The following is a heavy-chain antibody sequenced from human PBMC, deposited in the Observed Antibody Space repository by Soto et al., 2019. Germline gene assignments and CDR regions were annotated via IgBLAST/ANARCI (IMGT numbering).Heavy chain of an antibody. V-gene: IGHV4-38-2*01. CDR1: VYSISVFDY. D-gene: IGHD2-15*01. CDR3: ARVMAGGGSPDNWFDP. J-gene: IGHJ5*02. Sequence: AETLSVTGGVSVYSISVFDYWGWIRQPRGKGLEWIGSIYHSGSTYYNPSLKSRVTISVDTSKNQFSLKLSSVTAADTAVYHCARVMAGGGSPDNWFDPWGQGTLVTVSS. CDR2: IYHSGST.